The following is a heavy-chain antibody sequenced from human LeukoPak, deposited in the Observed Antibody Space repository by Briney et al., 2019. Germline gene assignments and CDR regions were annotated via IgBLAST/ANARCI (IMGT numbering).Heavy chain of an antibody. CDR3: ARVKGTYFDY. D-gene: IGHD1-1*01. CDR1: GFPLSSYS. V-gene: IGHV3-48*01. Sequence: GGSLRLSCTVSGFPLSSYSMNWFRQAPGKGLEWVAYISASGSNIYYVDSVMGRFTVSRDNPKSSLFLRMNSPRAEDTAVYYCARVKGTYFDYWGQGALVTVSS. J-gene: IGHJ4*02. CDR2: ISASGSNI.